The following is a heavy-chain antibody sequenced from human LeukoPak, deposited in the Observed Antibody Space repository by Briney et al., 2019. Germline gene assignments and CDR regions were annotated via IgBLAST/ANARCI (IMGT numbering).Heavy chain of an antibody. D-gene: IGHD2-8*01. CDR2: GSNDGHTT. CDR3: ARDADGPGSLIDH. Sequence: TGGSLRLSCAASGFNFRIYWMQWVRQAPGKGLEWISRGSNDGHTTTYADSVKGRFTISRDNDANTLYLEMNRLRAEDTAVYYCARDADGPGSLIDHWGQGTLVTVS. J-gene: IGHJ4*02. V-gene: IGHV3-74*03. CDR1: GFNFRIYW.